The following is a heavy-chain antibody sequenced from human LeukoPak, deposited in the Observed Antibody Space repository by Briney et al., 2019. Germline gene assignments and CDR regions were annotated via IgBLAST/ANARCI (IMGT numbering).Heavy chain of an antibody. CDR1: GGSFNTYA. Sequence: ASVQVSCKASGGSFNTYAITWVRQPPGQGLEWMGGIIPIFGTANYAPNFQGRVTITTDESKSTVYMDLSSLRSEDTAVYYCARGCDSTSCPLDFWGRGTLVTVSS. D-gene: IGHD2-2*01. J-gene: IGHJ4*02. V-gene: IGHV1-69*05. CDR3: ARGCDSTSCPLDF. CDR2: IIPIFGTA.